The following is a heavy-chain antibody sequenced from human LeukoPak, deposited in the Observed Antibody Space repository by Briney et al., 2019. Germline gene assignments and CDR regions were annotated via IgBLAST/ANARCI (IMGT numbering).Heavy chain of an antibody. V-gene: IGHV3-21*01. CDR1: GFTFSSYS. Sequence: GGSLRLSCAASGFTFSSYSMNWVRQAPGKGLEWVSSISSSSSYIYYADSVKGRFTISRDNAKNSLYLQMNSLRAEDTAVYYCARVDPKQNIAAADYFDYWGQGTLVTVSS. J-gene: IGHJ4*02. CDR3: ARVDPKQNIAAADYFDY. D-gene: IGHD6-13*01. CDR2: ISSSSSYI.